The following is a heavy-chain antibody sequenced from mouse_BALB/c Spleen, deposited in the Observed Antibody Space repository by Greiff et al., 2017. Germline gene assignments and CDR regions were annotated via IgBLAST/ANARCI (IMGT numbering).Heavy chain of an antibody. CDR2: IDPFNGGT. CDR3: EGNPSYGSRYGFAS. V-gene: IGHV1S135*01. J-gene: IGHJ3*01. D-gene: IGHD1-1*01. CDR1: GYSFTSYY. Sequence: VQLLQSGPEPMKPGASVKISCMASGYSFTSYYTHWVKQSHGKSPEWIGYIDPFNGGTSYNQKFRGKATLTVAEFSSTVYMHFSSLTSKDSAVYYCEGNPSYGSRYGFASWDQGSLVTVTA.